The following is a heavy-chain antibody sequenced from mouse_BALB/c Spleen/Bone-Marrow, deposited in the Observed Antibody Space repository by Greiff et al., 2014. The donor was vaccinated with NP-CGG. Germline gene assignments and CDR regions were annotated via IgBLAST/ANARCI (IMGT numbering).Heavy chain of an antibody. V-gene: IGHV5-17*02. CDR3: TRSGTLGAMDY. Sequence: DVQLVESGGGLVQPGGSRELSCAATGFTFSSFGMHWVRQAPEKGLEWVAYISSGSSTIYYADTMKGRFTISRDNPRNTLFLQMTSLRSEDTAMYYCTRSGTLGAMDYWGQGTSVTVSS. CDR2: ISSGSSTI. J-gene: IGHJ4*01. CDR1: GFTFSSFG. D-gene: IGHD3-3*01.